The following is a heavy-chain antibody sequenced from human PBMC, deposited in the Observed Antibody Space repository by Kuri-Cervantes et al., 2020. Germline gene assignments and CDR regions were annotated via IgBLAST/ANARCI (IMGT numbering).Heavy chain of an antibody. CDR2: IYHSGST. J-gene: IGHJ4*02. D-gene: IGHD3-10*01. CDR3: ASLSRGEDY. CDR1: GGSISSGGYS. Sequence: SETLSLTCAXSGGSISSGGYSWSXXXQPPGKGLXWIGYIYHSGSTXYNPSLKSRVTXSVDRSKNQFSLKLSSVTAAXTAVYYCASLSRGEDYWGQGTLVTVSS. V-gene: IGHV4-30-2*01.